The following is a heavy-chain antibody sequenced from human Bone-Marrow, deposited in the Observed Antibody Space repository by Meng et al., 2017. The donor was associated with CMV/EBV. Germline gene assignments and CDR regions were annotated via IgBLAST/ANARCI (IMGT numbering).Heavy chain of an antibody. CDR2: IYYSGST. D-gene: IGHD3-3*01. CDR1: GGSVSSGSYY. J-gene: IGHJ5*02. Sequence: SETLSLTCTVSGGSVSSGSYYWSWIRQPPGKGLEWIGYIYYSGSTNYNPSLKSRVTISVDTSKNQFSLKLSSVTAADTAVYYCARFYDFWSGYYWGWLDPWGQGTLVTVPS. CDR3: ARFYDFWSGYYWGWLDP. V-gene: IGHV4-61*01.